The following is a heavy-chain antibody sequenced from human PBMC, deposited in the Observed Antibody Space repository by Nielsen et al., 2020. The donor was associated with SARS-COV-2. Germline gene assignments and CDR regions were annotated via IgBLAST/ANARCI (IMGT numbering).Heavy chain of an antibody. J-gene: IGHJ4*02. CDR2: ISYDGTNT. CDR3: SKRGERNSGSYPHYFDD. Sequence: GESLKISCAASGFAFSTYGMHWVRHVPGKGLEWVALISYDGTNTYYADSVKGRFTISRDNSKNTLYLQMSSLRAEDTALYYCSKRGERNSGSYPHYFDDWGLGTLVTVSS. V-gene: IGHV3-30*18. CDR1: GFAFSTYG. D-gene: IGHD3-22*01.